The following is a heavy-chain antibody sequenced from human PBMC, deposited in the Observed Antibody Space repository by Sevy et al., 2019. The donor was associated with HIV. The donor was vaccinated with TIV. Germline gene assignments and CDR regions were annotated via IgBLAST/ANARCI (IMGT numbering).Heavy chain of an antibody. CDR1: GFTFTSYA. D-gene: IGHD3-22*01. Sequence: GGSLRLSCAASGFTFTSYAVHWVRQAPGKGLEWVAVISDDGSNKYYVDSVKGRFTISRGNFKNTPYLQMNSLRAEDTAVYYCAREPSLRRYNYDSGIDYWGQGTLVTVSS. CDR2: ISDDGSNK. J-gene: IGHJ4*02. CDR3: AREPSLRRYNYDSGIDY. V-gene: IGHV3-30-3*01.